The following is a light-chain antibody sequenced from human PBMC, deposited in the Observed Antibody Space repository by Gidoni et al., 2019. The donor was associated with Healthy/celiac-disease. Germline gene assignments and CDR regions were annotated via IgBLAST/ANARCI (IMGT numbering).Light chain of an antibody. CDR2: AAS. V-gene: IGKV1-39*01. J-gene: IGKJ4*01. Sequence: DIQITQSPSSLSASVVDRVTITCRASQSISSYLNWYQQKPGKAPKLLIYAASSLQSGVTSRFSGSGSGTDFTLTISSLQPEDFATYYCQQSYSTPLTFGGGTKVEIK. CDR3: QQSYSTPLT. CDR1: QSISSY.